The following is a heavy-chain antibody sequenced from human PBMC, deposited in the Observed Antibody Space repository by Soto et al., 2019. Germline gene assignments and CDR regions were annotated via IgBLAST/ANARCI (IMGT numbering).Heavy chain of an antibody. Sequence: QVQLVQSGAEVKKPGASVKVSCKASGYTFTSYYMHWVRQAPGQGLEWMGIINPSGGSTSYAQKFQGRVTINRDTSTSTVYMELSSLRSEDTAVYYCARGGRDIVNLGWFDPWGQGTLVTVSS. J-gene: IGHJ5*02. V-gene: IGHV1-46*03. D-gene: IGHD3-9*01. CDR2: INPSGGST. CDR3: ARGGRDIVNLGWFDP. CDR1: GYTFTSYY.